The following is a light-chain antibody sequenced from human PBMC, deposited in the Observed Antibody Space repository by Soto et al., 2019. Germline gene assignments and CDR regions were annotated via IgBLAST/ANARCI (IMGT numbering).Light chain of an antibody. CDR2: GAS. Sequence: EIVLTQSPGTLSLSPGERATLSCRASQSVSSSYLAWYQQKPGQAPRLLIYGASSSATGIPERFSGSRSGTDFTLTISRLEPEDFAVYYCQQYGSSLFTFGPGTKVDIK. V-gene: IGKV3-20*01. CDR1: QSVSSSY. J-gene: IGKJ3*01. CDR3: QQYGSSLFT.